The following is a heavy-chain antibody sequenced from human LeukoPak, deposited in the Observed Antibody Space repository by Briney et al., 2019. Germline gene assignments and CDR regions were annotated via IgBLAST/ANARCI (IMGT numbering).Heavy chain of an antibody. CDR1: GYIFTSYW. CDR2: IYPGDSDT. D-gene: IGHD3-9*01. Sequence: GESLKISCKGSGYIFTSYWIGWVRQMPGKGLEWMGIIYPGDSDTTYSPSFQGQVTISADKSVSTAYLQWSSLKASDTAMYYCARFSSFDWSIYGVDVWGQGTTVTVSS. CDR3: ARFSSFDWSIYGVDV. J-gene: IGHJ6*02. V-gene: IGHV5-51*01.